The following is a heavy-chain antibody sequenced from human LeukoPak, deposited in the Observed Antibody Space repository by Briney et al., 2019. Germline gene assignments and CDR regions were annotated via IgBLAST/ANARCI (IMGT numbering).Heavy chain of an antibody. CDR2: IYYGGST. D-gene: IGHD2-2*01. V-gene: IGHV4-59*01. CDR1: GASMSDYY. Sequence: PSETLSLTCTVSGASMSDYYWSWFRQPPGKGLEWIGYIYYGGSTKDNPALKSRVTMSVDPSKNQFSLKLSSVTAADTAVYFCARDIGGSSTSSRVFDLWGQGTLVTVSS. J-gene: IGHJ4*02. CDR3: ARDIGGSSTSSRVFDL.